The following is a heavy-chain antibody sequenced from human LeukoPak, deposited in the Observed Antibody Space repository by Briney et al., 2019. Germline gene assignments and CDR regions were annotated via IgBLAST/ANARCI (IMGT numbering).Heavy chain of an antibody. CDR1: GFSLSTTGMR. D-gene: IGHD3-10*01. CDR2: SDWDDDK. Sequence: SGPALVKPTQTLTLTCTFSGFSLSTTGMRVSWIRQPPGKALEWLARSDWDDDKFHSTSLKTRLTISKDTSKTQVVLTMTNMDPVDTATYYCARMTSYGSGFDPWGQGTLVTVSS. CDR3: ARMTSYGSGFDP. J-gene: IGHJ5*02. V-gene: IGHV2-70*04.